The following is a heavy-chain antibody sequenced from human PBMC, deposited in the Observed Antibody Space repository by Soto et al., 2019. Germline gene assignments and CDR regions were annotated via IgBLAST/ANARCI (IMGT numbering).Heavy chain of an antibody. CDR2: INPNSGGT. CDR3: ARSHCGGDCYTGVDY. J-gene: IGHJ4*02. D-gene: IGHD2-21*02. Sequence: QVQLVQAGAEVKKPGASVKVSCKASGYTFTGYYMHWVRQAPVQGLEWMGWINPNSGGTNYAQKFQGWVTMTSDTSISTAYMELSRLRSDDTDVYCCARSHCGGDCYTGVDYWGQGTLVTVSS. CDR1: GYTFTGYY. V-gene: IGHV1-2*04.